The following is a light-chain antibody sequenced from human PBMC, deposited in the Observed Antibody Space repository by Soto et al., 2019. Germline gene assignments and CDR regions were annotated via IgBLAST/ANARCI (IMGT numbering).Light chain of an antibody. V-gene: IGLV2-14*03. CDR1: SSDVGGYDF. CDR2: DVT. CDR3: SSYTSSSTPYV. J-gene: IGLJ1*01. Sequence: QSALTQPASVSGSPEQSIAISCTGTSSDVGGYDFVSWYQQHPGKAPKLLISDVTNRPSGVSNRFSGSKSGNTASLTISGLQAEDEADYYCSSYTSSSTPYVFGSGTKLTVL.